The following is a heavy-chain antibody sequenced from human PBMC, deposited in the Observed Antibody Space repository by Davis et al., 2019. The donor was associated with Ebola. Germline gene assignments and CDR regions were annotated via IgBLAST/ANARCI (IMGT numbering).Heavy chain of an antibody. D-gene: IGHD1-20*01. CDR2: ISAYNGNT. Sequence: ASVKVSCKASGYTFTSYGISWVRQAPGQGLEWMGWISAYNGNTNYAQKLQGRVTMTTDTSTSTAYMELRSLRSDDTAVYYCARVTPLNWNPDFDYWGQGTLVTVSS. CDR3: ARVTPLNWNPDFDY. CDR1: GYTFTSYG. J-gene: IGHJ4*02. V-gene: IGHV1-18*01.